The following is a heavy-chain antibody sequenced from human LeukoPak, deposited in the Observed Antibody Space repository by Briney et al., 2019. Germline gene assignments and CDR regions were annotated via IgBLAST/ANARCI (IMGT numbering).Heavy chain of an antibody. V-gene: IGHV4-59*12. J-gene: IGHJ6*02. D-gene: IGHD6-13*01. CDR3: AEGVAAAGREYGMDV. CDR1: GGSISSYY. CDR2: IYYSGST. Sequence: SETLSLTCTVSGGSISSYYWSWIRQPPGKGLEWIGYIYYSGSTNYNPSLKSRVTISVDTSKNQFSLKLSSVTAADTAVYYCAEGVAAAGREYGMDVWGQGTTVTVSS.